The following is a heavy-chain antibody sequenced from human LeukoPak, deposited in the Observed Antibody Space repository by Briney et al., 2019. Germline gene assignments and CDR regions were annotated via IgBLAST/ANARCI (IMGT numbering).Heavy chain of an antibody. V-gene: IGHV4-34*01. J-gene: IGHJ4*02. CDR1: GGSFSGYY. CDR2: INHSGST. Sequence: SETLSLTCAVYGGSFSGYYWSWIRQPPGKGLEWIGEINHSGSTNYNPSLKSRVTISVDTSKNQFSLKLSSVTAADTAVYCCARSDYGDYEGQYYFDYWGQGTLVTVSS. CDR3: ARSDYGDYEGQYYFDY. D-gene: IGHD4-17*01.